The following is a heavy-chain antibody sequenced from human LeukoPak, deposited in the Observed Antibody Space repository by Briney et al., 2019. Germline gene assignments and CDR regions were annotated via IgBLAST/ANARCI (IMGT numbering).Heavy chain of an antibody. CDR1: GGSISTYS. Sequence: SETLSLTCSVSGGSISTYSRSWIRQPPGKGLEWIGEINHSGSTNYNPSLKSRVTISVDTSKNQFSLKLSSVTAADTAVYYCARVDTAMVNDAFDIWGQGTMVTVSS. D-gene: IGHD5-18*01. V-gene: IGHV4-34*01. CDR3: ARVDTAMVNDAFDI. CDR2: INHSGST. J-gene: IGHJ3*02.